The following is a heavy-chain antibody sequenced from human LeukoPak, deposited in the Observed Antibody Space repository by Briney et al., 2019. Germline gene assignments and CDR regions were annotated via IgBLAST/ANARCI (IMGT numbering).Heavy chain of an antibody. V-gene: IGHV3-66*02. CDR1: GFTVSSNC. D-gene: IGHD2-21*02. CDR2: IYSGGST. CDR3: ASSTTPYCGGDCPLDY. J-gene: IGHJ4*02. Sequence: GGSLRLSCAASGFTVSSNCMSWVRQAPGKGLEWVSVIYSGGSTYYADSVKGRFTISRDNSKNTLYLQMNSLRAEDTAVYYCASSTTPYCGGDCPLDYWGQGTLVTVSS.